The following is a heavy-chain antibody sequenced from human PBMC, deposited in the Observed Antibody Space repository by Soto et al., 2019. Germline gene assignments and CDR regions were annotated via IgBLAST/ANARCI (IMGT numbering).Heavy chain of an antibody. D-gene: IGHD3-3*01. J-gene: IGHJ4*02. Sequence: AVGSLRLSCAASGFTFSSYAMSWVRQAPGKGLEWVSAISGSGGSTYYADSVKGRFTISRDNSKNTLYLQMNSLRAEDTAVYYCAKEHFCILEWLPPFDYWGQGTLVNVSS. V-gene: IGHV3-23*01. CDR3: AKEHFCILEWLPPFDY. CDR2: ISGSGGST. CDR1: GFTFSSYA.